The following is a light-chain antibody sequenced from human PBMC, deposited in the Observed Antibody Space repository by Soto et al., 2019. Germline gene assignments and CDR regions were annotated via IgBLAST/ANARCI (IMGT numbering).Light chain of an antibody. CDR2: DAS. Sequence: TQMTEAPSARSGSVGDRVNLYCRASQSISSWLAWYQQKPWKAPKLLIYDASSLESGVPSRFSGSGSGTEFTLTISSLQPEDFATYYCQHDNSYSDGFGEGTMVDI. J-gene: IGKJ1*01. CDR1: QSISSW. V-gene: IGKV1-5*01. CDR3: QHDNSYSDG.